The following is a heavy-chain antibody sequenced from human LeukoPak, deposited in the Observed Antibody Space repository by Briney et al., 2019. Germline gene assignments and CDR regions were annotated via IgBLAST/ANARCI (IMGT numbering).Heavy chain of an antibody. CDR3: ASVRYCSRTSTGCYSWFDR. D-gene: IGHD2-2*01. CDR1: GLSVNSVG. V-gene: IGHV3-74*01. J-gene: IGHJ5*02. Sequence: GRSRTLACLNTGLSVNSVGLRGVRQAPGKGLVWVSRINDDGSRTNYADSVKGRFTISRDNAKNTLYLQMNSLRAEDTAVYYCASVRYCSRTSTGCYSWFDRWGEGTLVTVSS. CDR2: INDDGSRT.